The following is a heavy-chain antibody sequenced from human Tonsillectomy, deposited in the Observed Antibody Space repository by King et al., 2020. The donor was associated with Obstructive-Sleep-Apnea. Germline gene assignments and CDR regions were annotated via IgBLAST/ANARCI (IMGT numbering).Heavy chain of an antibody. Sequence: VQLVESGGGLVQPGGSLRLSCAASGFTFSSYSMNWVRQAPGKGLEGGSYISSSSSTISYADSVKGRFTISRDNAENSLYLQMNSLRAEDTAVYYCARGSYGDYVGGFDYWGQGTLVTVSS. CDR2: ISSSSSTI. J-gene: IGHJ4*02. CDR3: ARGSYGDYVGGFDY. V-gene: IGHV3-48*04. D-gene: IGHD4-17*01. CDR1: GFTFSSYS.